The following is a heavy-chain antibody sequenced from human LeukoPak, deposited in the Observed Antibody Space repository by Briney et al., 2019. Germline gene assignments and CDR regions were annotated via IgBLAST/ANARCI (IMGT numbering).Heavy chain of an antibody. V-gene: IGHV5-51*01. J-gene: IGHJ4*02. CDR3: ASRRGTSSPVDY. CDR1: GYSFTNYW. CDR2: INPGDSDT. D-gene: IGHD1-1*01. Sequence: GESLKISCKGSGYSFTNYWIGWVRQMPGKGLEWMGIINPGDSDTRYNPSFQGQVTISVDKSISIAYLRWSSLKASDTAIYYCASRRGTSSPVDYWGQGTLVTVSS.